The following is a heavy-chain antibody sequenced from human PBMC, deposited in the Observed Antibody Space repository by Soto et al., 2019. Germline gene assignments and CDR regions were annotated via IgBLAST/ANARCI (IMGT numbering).Heavy chain of an antibody. J-gene: IGHJ6*02. Sequence: SETLSLTCTVSGGSISSGGYYWSWIRQHPGKGLEWIRYIYYNGSTYYNPSLKSRVTISVDTSKNQFSLKLSSVTAADTAVYYCAREVLGYGDYVGYYYYGMDVWGQGTTVTVSS. CDR3: AREVLGYGDYVGYYYYGMDV. D-gene: IGHD4-17*01. CDR1: GGSISSGGYY. CDR2: IYYNGST. V-gene: IGHV4-31*03.